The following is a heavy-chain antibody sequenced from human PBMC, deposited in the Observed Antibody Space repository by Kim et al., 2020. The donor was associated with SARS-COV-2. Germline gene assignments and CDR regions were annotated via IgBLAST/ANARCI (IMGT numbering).Heavy chain of an antibody. J-gene: IGHJ2*01. CDR2: RP. CDR3: ARRIAWYFDL. D-gene: IGHD6-13*01. V-gene: IGHV4-59*08. Sequence: RPNSTSSLKTRVIISVDTSKNPFSLKLSSVTAADTAVYYCARRIAWYFDLWGRGTLVTVSS.